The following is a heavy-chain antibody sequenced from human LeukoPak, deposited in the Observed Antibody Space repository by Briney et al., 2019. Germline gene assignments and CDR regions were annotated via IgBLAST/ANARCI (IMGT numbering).Heavy chain of an antibody. Sequence: ASVKVSCKASGYTFTSYGISWVRQAPGQGLEWMGWISAYNGNTNYAQKLQGRVTMTTDTSTSTAYMELRSLRSDDTAVYYCARWGMITFGGVIVTAFDYWGQGTLVTVSS. CDR1: GYTFTSYG. CDR2: ISAYNGNT. V-gene: IGHV1-18*01. J-gene: IGHJ4*02. D-gene: IGHD3-16*02. CDR3: ARWGMITFGGVIVTAFDY.